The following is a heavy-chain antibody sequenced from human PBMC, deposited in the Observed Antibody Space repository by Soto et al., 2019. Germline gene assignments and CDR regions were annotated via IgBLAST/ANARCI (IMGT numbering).Heavy chain of an antibody. V-gene: IGHV1-69*12. D-gene: IGHD5-12*01. CDR2: IIPIFGTA. J-gene: IGHJ2*01. CDR3: ARGMHRWLQLCYFDL. CDR1: GGTFSSYT. Sequence: QVQLVQSGAEVKKPGSSVTVSCKASGGTFSSYTISWLRQAPGQGLEWMGGIIPIFGTANYAQKFQVRVTISEDESTSTAYMELSRLRSVYTAVYYCARGMHRWLQLCYFDLWGRGTLVTVSS.